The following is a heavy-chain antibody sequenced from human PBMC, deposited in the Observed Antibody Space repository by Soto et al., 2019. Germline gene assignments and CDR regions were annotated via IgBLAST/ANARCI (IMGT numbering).Heavy chain of an antibody. J-gene: IGHJ4*02. CDR2: IYYSGST. CDR3: ARVGYSSGWYFDY. D-gene: IGHD6-19*01. V-gene: IGHV4-59*01. CDR1: GGSISSYY. Sequence: SETLSLTCTVSGGSISSYYWSWIRQPPGKGLEWIGYIYYSGSTNYNPSLKSRVTISVDTSKNQFSLKLSSVTAADTAVYYCARVGYSSGWYFDYWGPGTLVTVSS.